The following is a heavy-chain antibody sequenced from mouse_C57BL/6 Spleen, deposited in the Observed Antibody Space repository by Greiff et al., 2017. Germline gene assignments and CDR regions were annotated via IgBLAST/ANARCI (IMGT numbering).Heavy chain of an antibody. CDR1: GFTFSDYG. CDR3: AIYYGNHWYFDV. V-gene: IGHV5-17*01. Sequence: VQLKESGGGLVKPGGSLKLSCAASGFTFSDYGMHWVRQAPEKGLEWVAYISSGSSTIYYADTVKGRFTISRDNAKNTLFLQMTSLRSEDTAMYYCAIYYGNHWYFDVWGTGTTVTVSS. CDR2: ISSGSSTI. D-gene: IGHD2-1*01. J-gene: IGHJ1*03.